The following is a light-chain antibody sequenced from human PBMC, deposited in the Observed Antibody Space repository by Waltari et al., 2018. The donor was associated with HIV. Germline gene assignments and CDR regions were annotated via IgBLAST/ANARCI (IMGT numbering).Light chain of an antibody. Sequence: QSALTQPPSAYGSPGQSVPISCTVPSSNVGGYNYVSRSQPHPGKAPKPIFYQVSQRPAGVPDRFSGSKSGNTAALTVSGLQAEDEADYYCSSYAGSNNLDVVFGGGTKLTVL. CDR3: SSYAGSNNLDVV. CDR2: QVS. V-gene: IGLV2-8*01. J-gene: IGLJ2*01. CDR1: SSNVGGYNY.